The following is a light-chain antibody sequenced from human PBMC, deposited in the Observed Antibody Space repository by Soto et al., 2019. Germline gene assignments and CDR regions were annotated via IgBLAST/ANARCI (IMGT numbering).Light chain of an antibody. CDR2: GAS. J-gene: IGKJ1*01. Sequence: EVVMTQSPATLSVFPGERATLSCRASQSISSNLAWYQQKPGQPPRLLIYGASTRATGIPARFGGSGSGTEFTLTISSLQSEDFAVYYCQQYNNWPPWTFGQGTKVEIK. V-gene: IGKV3-15*01. CDR1: QSISSN. CDR3: QQYNNWPPWT.